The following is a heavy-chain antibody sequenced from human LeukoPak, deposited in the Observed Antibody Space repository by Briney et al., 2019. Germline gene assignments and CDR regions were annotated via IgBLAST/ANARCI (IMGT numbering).Heavy chain of an antibody. V-gene: IGHV3-21*01. D-gene: IGHD4-11*01. CDR1: GFTFSSYS. CDR2: ISSDSTYI. Sequence: PGGSLRLSCAASGFTFSSYSMNWVRQAPGKGLDWVSSISSDSTYIYYADSVKGRFTISRDNARNSLYLQMNSLRAEDTAVYYCARDYSGYSNYWGQGALVTVSS. CDR3: ARDYSGYSNY. J-gene: IGHJ4*02.